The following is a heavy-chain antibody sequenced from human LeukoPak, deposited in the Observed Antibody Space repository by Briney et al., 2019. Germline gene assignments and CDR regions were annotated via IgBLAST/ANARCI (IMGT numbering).Heavy chain of an antibody. J-gene: IGHJ4*02. CDR1: GGSVSDYY. D-gene: IGHD4-17*01. Sequence: PSETLSLTCTISGGSVSDYYWSWIRQSPGKGLEWIGYIYHTGSTSYSPSLKSRVTISADTSQNQFSLKLSSVTAADTAVYYCARILKYYGAYYFDYWGQGTLVTVSS. CDR2: IYHTGST. CDR3: ARILKYYGAYYFDY. V-gene: IGHV4-59*02.